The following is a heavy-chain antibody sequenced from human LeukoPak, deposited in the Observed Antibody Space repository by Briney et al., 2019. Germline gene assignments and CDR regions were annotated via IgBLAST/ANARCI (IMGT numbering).Heavy chain of an antibody. D-gene: IGHD3-22*01. CDR2: ITRSGTTI. J-gene: IGHJ3*02. CDR3: ARGGNIGYDYNAFDI. V-gene: IGHV3-48*03. Sequence: GGSLRLSCSASGFTFSTYAMHWVRQAPGKGLEWVSYITRSGTTIYYADSVKGRFTISRDNAKNSLYLQMNSLRDEDTAVYYCARGGNIGYDYNAFDIWGQGTMVTVSS. CDR1: GFTFSTYA.